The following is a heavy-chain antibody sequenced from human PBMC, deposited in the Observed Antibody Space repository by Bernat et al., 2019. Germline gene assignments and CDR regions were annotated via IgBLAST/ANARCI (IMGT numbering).Heavy chain of an antibody. V-gene: IGHV4-34*01. J-gene: IGHJ6*03. CDR2: INHSGST. CDR1: GGSFSGYY. Sequence: QVQLQQWGAGLLKPSETLSLTCAVYGGSFSGYYCSWIRQPPGKGLEWIWEINHSGSTNYNPSLKSRVTISVDTSKNQFSLKLSSVTAAGTAVYYCARKKYYYYYMDVWGKGTTVTVSS. CDR3: ARKKYYYYYMDV.